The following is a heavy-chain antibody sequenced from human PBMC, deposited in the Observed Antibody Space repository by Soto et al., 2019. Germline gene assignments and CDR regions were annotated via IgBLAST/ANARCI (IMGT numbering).Heavy chain of an antibody. V-gene: IGHV4-34*01. CDR3: ARRSGSYLYYGMDV. Sequence: SETLSLTCAVYGGSFSGYYWSWIRQPPGKGLEWIGEINHSGSTNYNPSLKSRVTISVDTSKNQFSLKLSSVTAADTAVYYCARRSGSYLYYGMDVWGQGTTVTVSS. CDR2: INHSGST. J-gene: IGHJ6*02. CDR1: GGSFSGYY. D-gene: IGHD3-10*01.